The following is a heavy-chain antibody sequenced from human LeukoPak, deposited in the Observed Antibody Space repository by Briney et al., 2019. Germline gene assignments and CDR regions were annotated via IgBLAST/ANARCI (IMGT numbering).Heavy chain of an antibody. CDR1: GFTFSSYE. CDR2: ISSSGSTI. Sequence: GGSLRLSCAASGFTFSSYEMNWVRQAPGKWLEWVSYISSSGSTIYYADSVKGRFTISRDNAKNSLYLQMNSLRAEDTAVYYCARGFRVISSGWYIRKVPGDAFDIWGQGTMVTVSS. V-gene: IGHV3-48*03. CDR3: ARGFRVISSGWYIRKVPGDAFDI. D-gene: IGHD6-19*01. J-gene: IGHJ3*02.